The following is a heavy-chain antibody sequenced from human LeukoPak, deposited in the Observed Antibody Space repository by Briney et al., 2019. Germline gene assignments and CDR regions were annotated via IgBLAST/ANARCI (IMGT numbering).Heavy chain of an antibody. V-gene: IGHV1-2*02. CDR2: INPNSGGT. J-gene: IGHJ4*02. Sequence: ASVKVSCKASGYTFTGYYMHWVRQAPGQGLEWMGWINPNSGGTNYAQKFQGRVTMTRDTSISTAYMELSRLRSDDTAVYYCAREGTYSGSYWGDYWGQGTLVTVSS. D-gene: IGHD1-26*01. CDR1: GYTFTGYY. CDR3: AREGTYSGSYWGDY.